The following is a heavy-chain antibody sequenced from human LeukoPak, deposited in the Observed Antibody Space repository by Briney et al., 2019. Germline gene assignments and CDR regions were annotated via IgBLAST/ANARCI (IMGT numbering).Heavy chain of an antibody. D-gene: IGHD2-21*02. Sequence: SGGSLRLSCAASGFTFSSYSMNWVRQAPGKGLEWVSSISSSSSYIYYADSVKGRFTISRDNAKNSLYLQMNSLRAEDTAVYYCARDSYGVVTAIDYWGQGTLVTVSS. J-gene: IGHJ4*02. CDR1: GFTFSSYS. CDR3: ARDSYGVVTAIDY. V-gene: IGHV3-21*01. CDR2: ISSSSSYI.